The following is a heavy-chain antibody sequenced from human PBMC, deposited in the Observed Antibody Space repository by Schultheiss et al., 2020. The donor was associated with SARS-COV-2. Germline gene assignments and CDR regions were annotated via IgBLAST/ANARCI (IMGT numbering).Heavy chain of an antibody. J-gene: IGHJ4*02. Sequence: SETLSLTCAVYGGSFSGYYWSWIRQPPGKGLEWIGEINHSGSTNYNPSLKSRVTISVDTSKNQFSLKLSSVTAADTAVYYCARHGDANYDYVWGSYRKNGFDYWGQGTLVTVS. CDR2: INHSGST. D-gene: IGHD3-16*02. CDR1: GGSFSGYY. V-gene: IGHV4-34*01. CDR3: ARHGDANYDYVWGSYRKNGFDY.